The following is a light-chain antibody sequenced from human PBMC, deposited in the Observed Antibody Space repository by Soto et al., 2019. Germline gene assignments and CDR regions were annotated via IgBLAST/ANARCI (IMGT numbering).Light chain of an antibody. V-gene: IGLV1-44*01. Sequence: QSVLTQPPSASGTPVQRVTISCSGSISNIGSSTVNWYQQLPGTAPKLLIYSNNQRPSGVPDRFSGSKSGTSASLAISGLQSEDEADYYCAAWDDSLNGHVFGTGTKLTVL. CDR3: AAWDDSLNGHV. CDR1: ISNIGSST. CDR2: SNN. J-gene: IGLJ1*01.